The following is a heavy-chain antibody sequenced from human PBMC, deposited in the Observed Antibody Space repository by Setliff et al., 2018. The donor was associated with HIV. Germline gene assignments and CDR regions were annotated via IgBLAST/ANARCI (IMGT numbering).Heavy chain of an antibody. Sequence: GGSLRLSCAASGFTFSIYAMTWVRRVPGKGLEWVSSISSSGSYIYYAESVKGRFTISRDNSLYLQMDSLRAEDTAVYYCARSRSTRDAFDIWGQGTMVTVSS. J-gene: IGHJ3*02. CDR3: ARSRSTRDAFDI. CDR1: GFTFSIYA. D-gene: IGHD2-2*01. CDR2: ISSSGSYI. V-gene: IGHV3-21*01.